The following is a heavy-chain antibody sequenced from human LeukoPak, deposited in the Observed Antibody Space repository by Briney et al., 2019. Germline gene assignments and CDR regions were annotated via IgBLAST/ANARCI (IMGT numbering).Heavy chain of an antibody. CDR1: GYTFTTYD. V-gene: IGHV1-8*01. CDR3: ARTYYYDSADFRILYGMDV. J-gene: IGHJ6*02. CDR2: MDPNSGNT. D-gene: IGHD3-22*01. Sequence: ASVKVSCKASGYTFTTYDINWVRQATGQGLEWMGWMDPNSGNTGYAQKFQGRVTMTRNTSIRTAYMELSSLRSEDTAVYYCARTYYYDSADFRILYGMDVWGQGTTVTVSS.